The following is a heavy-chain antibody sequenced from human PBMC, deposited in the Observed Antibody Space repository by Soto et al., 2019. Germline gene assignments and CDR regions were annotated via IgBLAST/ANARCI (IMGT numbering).Heavy chain of an antibody. CDR2: ISSSGSTI. Sequence: CAASGFTFSDYYMSWIRQAPGKGLEWVSYISSSGSTIYYADSVKGRFTISRDNAKNSLYLQMNSLRAEDTAVYYCARQLYYDSSGYYYGQIDYWGQGTLVTVSS. V-gene: IGHV3-11*01. CDR1: GFTFSDYY. D-gene: IGHD3-22*01. J-gene: IGHJ4*02. CDR3: ARQLYYDSSGYYYGQIDY.